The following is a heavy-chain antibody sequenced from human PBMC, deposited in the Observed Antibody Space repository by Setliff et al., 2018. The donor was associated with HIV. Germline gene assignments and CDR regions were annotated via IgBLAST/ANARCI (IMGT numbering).Heavy chain of an antibody. J-gene: IGHJ2*01. CDR3: AKQSFYDYVWGTVWYFDV. Sequence: SETLSLTCAVYGGSFSGYSWIWIRQPPGEGLEWIGEIHHSGSTNYKPSLKSRVTISVDKSKNQFSLKINSVTAADTAVYYCAKQSFYDYVWGTVWYFDVWGRGTLVTVSS. CDR1: GGSFSGYS. CDR2: IHHSGST. D-gene: IGHD3-16*01. V-gene: IGHV4-34*01.